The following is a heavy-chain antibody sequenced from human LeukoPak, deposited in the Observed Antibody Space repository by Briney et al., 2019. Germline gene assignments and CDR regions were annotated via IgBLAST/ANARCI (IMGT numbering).Heavy chain of an antibody. CDR2: IYYSGST. D-gene: IGHD6-19*01. CDR1: GGSISSYY. Sequence: SETLSLTCTVSGGSISSYYWSWIRQPPGKGLEWIGYIYYSGSTNYNPSLKSRVTISVDTSKNQFSLKLSSATAADTAVYYCASSGSPYSSGWLYFDYWGQGTLVTVSS. J-gene: IGHJ4*02. CDR3: ASSGSPYSSGWLYFDY. V-gene: IGHV4-59*08.